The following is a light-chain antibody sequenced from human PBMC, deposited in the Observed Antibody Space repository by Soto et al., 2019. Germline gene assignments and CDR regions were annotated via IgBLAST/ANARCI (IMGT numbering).Light chain of an antibody. V-gene: IGKV3-15*01. J-gene: IGKJ1*01. CDR2: GAS. Sequence: EVVMTQSPATLSVSPGERVTLSCRASQSINAHLAWYQQKPGQAPRLLIHGASTRATGIPARFSGSGFGTEFILTIISLQSEDFAVYYCHQYNHWLWTFGQGTKVDIQ. CDR3: HQYNHWLWT. CDR1: QSINAH.